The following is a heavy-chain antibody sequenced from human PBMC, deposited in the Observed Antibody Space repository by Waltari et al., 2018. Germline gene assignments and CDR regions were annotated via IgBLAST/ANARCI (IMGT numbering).Heavy chain of an antibody. V-gene: IGHV3-23*03. CDR3: AKFYYYDSSGYYRD. CDR1: GFTFRSYA. CDR2: IYSGGST. Sequence: EVQLLESGGGLVQPGGSLRLSCAASGFTFRSYALSWVRTAPGKGLEWVSVIYSGGSTYYADSVKGRFTISRDNSKNTLYLQMNSLRAEDTAVYYCAKFYYYDSSGYYRDWGQGTLVTVSS. D-gene: IGHD3-22*01. J-gene: IGHJ4*02.